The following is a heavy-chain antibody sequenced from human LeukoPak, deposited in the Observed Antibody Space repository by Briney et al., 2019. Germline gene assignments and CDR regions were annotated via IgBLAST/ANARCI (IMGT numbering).Heavy chain of an antibody. J-gene: IGHJ4*02. CDR2: ISGSGGST. Sequence: PGRSLRLSWAASGLTFSSYAMSWVRQAPGKGLEWVSAISGSGGSTYYADSVKGQFTISRDNSKNTLYLQMNSLRAEDTAVYYCAKGTYYYDSSGYYPDYWGQGTLVTVSS. D-gene: IGHD3-22*01. V-gene: IGHV3-23*01. CDR1: GLTFSSYA. CDR3: AKGTYYYDSSGYYPDY.